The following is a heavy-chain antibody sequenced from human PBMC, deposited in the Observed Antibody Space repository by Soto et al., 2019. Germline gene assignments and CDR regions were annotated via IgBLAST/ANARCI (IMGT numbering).Heavy chain of an antibody. CDR2: ISYDGSNK. Sequence: QVQLVESGGGVVQPGRSLSLSCAASGFTFSSYGMHWVRQAPGKGLEWVAVISYDGSNKYYADSVNGRFTISRDNSNNTLYLQMNSLRAEDTAVYYCEKDSVDPYYYYGMDVWGQGTTVTVSS. V-gene: IGHV3-30*18. CDR3: EKDSVDPYYYYGMDV. J-gene: IGHJ6*02. CDR1: GFTFSSYG. D-gene: IGHD1-26*01.